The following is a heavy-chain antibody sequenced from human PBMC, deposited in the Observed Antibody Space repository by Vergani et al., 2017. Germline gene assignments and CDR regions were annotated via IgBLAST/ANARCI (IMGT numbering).Heavy chain of an antibody. Sequence: EVQLEESGGGLVLPGRSLRLSCVASGFTSAGYALHWVRQAPGKGLEWVSGISWNSNSIGYADSVKGRFTISRDNATNSLYLQMNRLRAEDTALYYCAKDLGTSAGGGWFDPGGQGTLVTVSS. J-gene: IGHJ5*02. CDR1: GFTSAGYA. CDR2: ISWNSNSI. D-gene: IGHD3-10*01. V-gene: IGHV3-9*02. CDR3: AKDLGTSAGGGWFDP.